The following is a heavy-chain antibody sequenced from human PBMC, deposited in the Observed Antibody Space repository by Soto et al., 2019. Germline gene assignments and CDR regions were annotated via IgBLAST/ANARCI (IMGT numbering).Heavy chain of an antibody. CDR2: INHSGST. Sequence: SETLSLTCAVYGGSFSGYYWSWIRQPPEKGLEWIGEINHSGSTNYNPSLKSRVTISVDTSKNQFSLKLSSVTAADTAVYYCARDSYGDSSYYFDYWGQGTLVTVSS. CDR3: ARDSYGDSSYYFDY. CDR1: GGSFSGYY. D-gene: IGHD4-17*01. J-gene: IGHJ4*02. V-gene: IGHV4-34*01.